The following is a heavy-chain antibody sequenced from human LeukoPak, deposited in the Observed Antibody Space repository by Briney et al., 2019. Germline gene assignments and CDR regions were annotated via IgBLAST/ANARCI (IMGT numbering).Heavy chain of an antibody. J-gene: IGHJ4*02. CDR2: INSDGRST. V-gene: IGHV3-74*01. D-gene: IGHD2-21*01. Sequence: GGSLRLSCAASGFTFSSYWMHWVRQAPGKGLVWVSRINSDGRSTSYADSVKGRFTISRDNAKNTLYLQVNSLRAEDTAVYYCVRDVWGDRDSYFDTWGQGTLVTVSS. CDR3: VRDVWGDRDSYFDT. CDR1: GFTFSSYW.